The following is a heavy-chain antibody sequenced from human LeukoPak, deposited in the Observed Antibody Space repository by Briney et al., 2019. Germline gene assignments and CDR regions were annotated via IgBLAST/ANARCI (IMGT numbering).Heavy chain of an antibody. CDR3: VRDYGGSSGAFDL. Sequence: GESLRLSCRASGFIFSSYALNWVRRAPGQGLGWVSSISSSSGDIYYTDSVKGRFTISRDNARKSLYLQMNSPRVEDTAVYYRVRDYGGSSGAFDLWGQGTMVTVSS. CDR1: GFIFSSYA. CDR2: ISSSSGDI. V-gene: IGHV3-21*01. D-gene: IGHD4-23*01. J-gene: IGHJ3*01.